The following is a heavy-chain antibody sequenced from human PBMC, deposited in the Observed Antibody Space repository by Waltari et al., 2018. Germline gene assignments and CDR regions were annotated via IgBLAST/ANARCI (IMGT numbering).Heavy chain of an antibody. CDR3: ARLQYSSSWYFDY. D-gene: IGHD6-13*01. CDR2: IYHSGST. J-gene: IGHJ4*02. Sequence: QVQLQESGPGLVKPSETLSLTCAVSGYPISSGYYWGWIRPPPGKGLEWIGSIYHSGSTYYNPSLKSRVTISVDTSKNQFSLKLSSVTAADTAVYYCARLQYSSSWYFDYWGQGTLVTVSS. V-gene: IGHV4-38-2*01. CDR1: GYPISSGYY.